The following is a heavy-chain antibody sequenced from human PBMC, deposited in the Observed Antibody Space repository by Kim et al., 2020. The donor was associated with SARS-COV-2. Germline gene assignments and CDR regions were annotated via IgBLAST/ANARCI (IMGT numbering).Heavy chain of an antibody. V-gene: IGHV3-15*07. CDR2: IKSKTDGGTT. J-gene: IGHJ6*02. CDR1: GFPFSKTW. CDR3: TRIRGGFYYVMGV. Sequence: GGSLRLSCAASGFPFSKTWLNWVRQAPGKGLEWIGRIKSKTDGGTTDYAAPVKGRFTISRDDSINTLYLQMNSLQTEDTAVYYCTRIRGGFYYVMGVWGQGTTVPVSS. D-gene: IGHD3-16*01.